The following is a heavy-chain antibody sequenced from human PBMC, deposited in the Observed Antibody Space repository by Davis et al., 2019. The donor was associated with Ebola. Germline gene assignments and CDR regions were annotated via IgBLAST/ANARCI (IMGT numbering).Heavy chain of an antibody. CDR1: GFPFSSYW. CDR3: VRGEDRRAYYDFWK. CDR2: IYNDGSTT. Sequence: HTGGSLRLSCAASGFPFSSYWMHWVRQAPGKGLMWVSRIYNDGSTTGYADSVKGRFTISRDNAKNTLFLQMNSLRAEDTAVYYCVRGEDRRAYYDFWKWGQGTLVTVSS. D-gene: IGHD3-3*01. V-gene: IGHV3-74*01. J-gene: IGHJ4*02.